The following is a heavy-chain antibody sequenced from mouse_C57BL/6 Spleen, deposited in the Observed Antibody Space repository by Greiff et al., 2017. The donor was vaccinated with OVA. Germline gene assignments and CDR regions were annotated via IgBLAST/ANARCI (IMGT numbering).Heavy chain of an antibody. CDR2: IDPSDSYT. CDR1: GYTFTSYW. V-gene: IGHV1-69*01. Sequence: QVQLQQPGAELVMPGASVKLSCKASGYTFTSYWMHWVKQRPGQGLEWIGEIDPSDSYTNYNQKFKGKSTLTVDKSSRTAYMKLSSLTSEDSAVYYCARWDPHYYGSRYDYYAMDYWGKGTSVTVSS. CDR3: ARWDPHYYGSRYDYYAMDY. J-gene: IGHJ4*01. D-gene: IGHD1-1*01.